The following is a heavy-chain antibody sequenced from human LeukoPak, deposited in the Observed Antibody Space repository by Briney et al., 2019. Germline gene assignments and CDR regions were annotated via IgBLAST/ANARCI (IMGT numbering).Heavy chain of an antibody. D-gene: IGHD6-13*01. CDR2: INPNSGGT. V-gene: IGHV1-2*02. Sequence: ASVKVSCKASGYTFTGYYMHWVRQAPGQELEWMGWINPNSGGTNYAQKFQGRVTMTRDTSISTAYMELSRLRSDDTAVYYCARDYIAAADHDAFDIWGQGTMVTVSS. J-gene: IGHJ3*02. CDR1: GYTFTGYY. CDR3: ARDYIAAADHDAFDI.